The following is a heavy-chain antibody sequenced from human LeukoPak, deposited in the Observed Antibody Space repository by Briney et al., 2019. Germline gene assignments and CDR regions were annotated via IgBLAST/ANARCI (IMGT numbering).Heavy chain of an antibody. CDR3: ARAYSGYDFFDY. Sequence: ANYAQKFQGRVTITADESTSTAYMELSSLRSEDTAVYYCARAYSGYDFFDYWGQGILVTVSS. D-gene: IGHD5-12*01. V-gene: IGHV1-69*01. CDR2: A. J-gene: IGHJ4*02.